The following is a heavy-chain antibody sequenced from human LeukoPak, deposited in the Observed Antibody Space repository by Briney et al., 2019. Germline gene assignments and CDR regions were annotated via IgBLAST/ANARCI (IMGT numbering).Heavy chain of an antibody. CDR1: GFPVSSNY. V-gene: IGHV3-53*01. CDR3: ARDPGVRYFDY. CDR2: IYSGGST. Sequence: PGGSLRPSCAASGFPVSSNYMSWVRQAPGKGLEWVSVIYSGGSTYYADSVKGRFTTSRDNSKNTLYLQMNSLRAEGTAVYYCARDPGVRYFDYWGQGTLVTVSS. D-gene: IGHD3-10*01. J-gene: IGHJ4*02.